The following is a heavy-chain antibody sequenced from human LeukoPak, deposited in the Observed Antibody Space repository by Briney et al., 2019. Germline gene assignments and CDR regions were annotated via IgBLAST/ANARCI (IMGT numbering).Heavy chain of an antibody. CDR3: ARSRGYCSGGSCHGY. CDR2: INHSGST. CDR1: GGSFSGYY. V-gene: IGHV4-34*01. D-gene: IGHD2-15*01. J-gene: IGHJ4*02. Sequence: PSETLTLTCAVYGGSFSGYYWSWIRQPPGKGLEWIGEINHSGSTNYNPSLKSRVTISVDTSKNQFSLKLSSVTAADTAVYYCARSRGYCSGGSCHGYWGQGTLVTVSS.